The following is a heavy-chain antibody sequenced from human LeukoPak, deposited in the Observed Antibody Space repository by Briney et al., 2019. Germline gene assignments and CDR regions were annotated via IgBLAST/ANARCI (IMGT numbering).Heavy chain of an antibody. CDR1: GFTFNKYN. V-gene: IGHV3-21*01. CDR2: ISSSSTYI. CDR3: SRDLLLADNGGSSAHDY. Sequence: GGSLRLSCAASGFTFNKYNMNWVRQAPGKGLEWVSFISSSSTYIYYPDSVKGRFTISRDNAKNSLYLHMNSLRDEDTAVYYCSRDLLLADNGGSSAHDYWGQGALVTVSS. J-gene: IGHJ4*02. D-gene: IGHD2-15*01.